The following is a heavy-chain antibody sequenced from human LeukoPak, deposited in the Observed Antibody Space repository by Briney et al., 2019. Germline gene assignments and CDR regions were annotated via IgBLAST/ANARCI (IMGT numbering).Heavy chain of an antibody. CDR3: ASRTEWLRLFDY. J-gene: IGHJ4*02. CDR2: IYYSGST. V-gene: IGHV4-39*07. CDR1: GGSISSSSYY. D-gene: IGHD5-12*01. Sequence: SETLSLTCTVSGGSISSSSYYWGWIRQPPGKGLEWIGSIYYSGSTYYNPSLKSRVTISVDTSKNQFSLKLSSVTAADTAVYYCASRTEWLRLFDYWGQGTLVTVSS.